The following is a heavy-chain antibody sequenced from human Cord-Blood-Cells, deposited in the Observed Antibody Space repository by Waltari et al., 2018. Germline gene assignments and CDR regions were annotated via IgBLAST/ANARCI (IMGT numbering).Heavy chain of an antibody. CDR1: GGSISSSNW. D-gene: IGHD1-1*01. J-gene: IGHJ5*02. CDR2: IYHSGST. V-gene: IGHV4-4*02. Sequence: QVQLQESGPGLVKPSGTLSLTCAVSGGSISSSNWWIGEIYHSGSTNYNPSLKSRVTRSVDKSKNQCARKLSSVTGADTAVYYCARALRWNENWFDPWGQGTLVTVSS. CDR3: ARALRWNENWFDP.